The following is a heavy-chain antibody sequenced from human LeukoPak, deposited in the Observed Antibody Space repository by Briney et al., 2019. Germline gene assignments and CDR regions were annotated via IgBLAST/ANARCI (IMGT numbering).Heavy chain of an antibody. D-gene: IGHD4-17*01. CDR2: INPSGGST. J-gene: IGHJ4*02. CDR3: ARESTDYGDYREYYFDY. V-gene: IGHV1-46*01. CDR1: GYTFTSYY. Sequence: ASVKVSCKASGYTFTSYYMHWVRQAPGQGLEWMGIINPSGGSTSYAQKFQGRVTMTRDTSPSTVYMELSILSSDDTAVYYCARESTDYGDYREYYFDYWGQGTLVTVSS.